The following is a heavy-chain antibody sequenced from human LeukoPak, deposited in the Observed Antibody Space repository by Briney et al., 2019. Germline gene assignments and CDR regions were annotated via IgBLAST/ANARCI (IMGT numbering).Heavy chain of an antibody. CDR1: GDSVSSNSAA. CDR3: ARGSSWYMASQGTFDY. D-gene: IGHD6-13*01. CDR2: TYYRSKWYN. Sequence: SQTPSLTCAISGDSVSSNSAAWNWIRQSPSRGLEWLGRTYYRSKWYNDYAVPVKSRITINPDTSKNQFSLQLNSVTLEDTAVYYCARGSSWYMASQGTFDYWGQGTLVTVSS. V-gene: IGHV6-1*01. J-gene: IGHJ4*02.